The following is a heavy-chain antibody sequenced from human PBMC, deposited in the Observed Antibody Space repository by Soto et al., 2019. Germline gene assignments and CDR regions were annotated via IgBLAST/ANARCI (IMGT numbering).Heavy chain of an antibody. J-gene: IGHJ5*02. CDR1: GGSISSSSYY. Sequence: QLQLQESGPGLVKPSETLSLTCTVSGGSISSSSYYWGWIRQPPGKGLEWIGSIYYSGSTYYNPSLKSRVTISVDTSKNQFSLKLSSVTAADTAVYYCARHKHRWGPYYDFWRDNNWFDPWGQGTLVTVSS. D-gene: IGHD3-3*01. CDR3: ARHKHRWGPYYDFWRDNNWFDP. V-gene: IGHV4-39*01. CDR2: IYYSGST.